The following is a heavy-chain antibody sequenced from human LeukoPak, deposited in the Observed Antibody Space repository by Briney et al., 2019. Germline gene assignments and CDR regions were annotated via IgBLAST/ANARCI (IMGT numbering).Heavy chain of an antibody. V-gene: IGHV3-48*04. CDR2: IRGSSSAM. J-gene: IGHJ4*02. Sequence: GGSLRLSCAASGFSFSEYSMNWVRQAPGKGLEWVSNIRGSSSAMNYADSVKGRFTISRDNAKNSLYLEMSSLRAEDTAVYYCARDRDWPFDYWGQGTLVTVSS. CDR3: ARDRDWPFDY. CDR1: GFSFSEYS. D-gene: IGHD3-9*01.